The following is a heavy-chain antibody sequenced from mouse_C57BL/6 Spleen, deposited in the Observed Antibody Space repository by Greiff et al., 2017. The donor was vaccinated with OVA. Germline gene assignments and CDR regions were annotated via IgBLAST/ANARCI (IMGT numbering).Heavy chain of an antibody. CDR2: IDPANGNT. CDR1: GFNIKNTY. J-gene: IGHJ1*03. V-gene: IGHV14-3*01. Sequence: VHVKQSVAELVRPGASVKLSCTASGFNIKNTYMHWVKQRPEQGLEWIGRIDPANGNTKYAPKFQGKATITADTSSNTAYLQLSSLTSEDTAIYYCARSATTVVARSWYFDVWGTGTTVTVSS. CDR3: ARSATTVVARSWYFDV. D-gene: IGHD1-1*01.